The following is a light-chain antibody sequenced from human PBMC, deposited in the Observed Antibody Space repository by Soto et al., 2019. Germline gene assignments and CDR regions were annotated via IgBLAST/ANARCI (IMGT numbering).Light chain of an antibody. J-gene: IGKJ3*01. Sequence: DIQMTPSPSSVSASVGDRVTITCRASQGISSWLAWYQQKPGKAPTLLTYAASSLQTGVPSRISGSLSGTDFSLTISSLQPGDFATFYCQQANSFPFTFGPGTKVDIK. CDR2: AAS. CDR1: QGISSW. CDR3: QQANSFPFT. V-gene: IGKV1D-12*01.